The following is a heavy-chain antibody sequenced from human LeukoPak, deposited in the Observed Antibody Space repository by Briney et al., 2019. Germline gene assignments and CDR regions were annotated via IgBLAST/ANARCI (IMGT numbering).Heavy chain of an antibody. CDR3: ARGGGTFPFDY. V-gene: IGHV5-51*01. J-gene: IGHJ4*02. CDR1: GYSFSSYW. Sequence: GESLKISCKTSGYSFSSYWIGWVRQMPGKGLEWMGLIYPGDSDTRNSPSFQGQVTISVDQSISTAYLQWSSLKAPDSALYYCARGGGTFPFDYWGQGTPVTVSS. CDR2: IYPGDSDT. D-gene: IGHD3-16*01.